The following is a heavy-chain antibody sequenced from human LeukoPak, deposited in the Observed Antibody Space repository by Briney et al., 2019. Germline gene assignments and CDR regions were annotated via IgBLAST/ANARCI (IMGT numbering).Heavy chain of an antibody. CDR3: AKDVAIVPAASRWFDP. CDR1: GFIFSNYG. D-gene: IGHD2-2*01. V-gene: IGHV3-30*18. J-gene: IGHJ5*02. CDR2: TSYDGRNI. Sequence: GRSLRLSCAASGFIFSNYGMHWVRQAPGKGLEWVAVTSYDGRNIFYADSVKGRFTISRDNSKNTLYLQMNSLRAEDTAVYYCAKDVAIVPAASRWFDPWGQGTLVTVSS.